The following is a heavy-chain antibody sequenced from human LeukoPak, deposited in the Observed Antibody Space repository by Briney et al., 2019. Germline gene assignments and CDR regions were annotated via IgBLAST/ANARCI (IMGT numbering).Heavy chain of an antibody. CDR1: GFSFSSYE. CDR2: ISSSGTTM. Sequence: SGGSLRLSCAASGFSFSSYEVHWVRQAPGKGLEWVSYISSSGTTMYYADSVKGRFTISRDNAKNSLYLQMNSLRAEDTAVYYCARGYYDSSGYFTSWYFDYWGQGTLVTVSS. CDR3: ARGYYDSSGYFTSWYFDY. D-gene: IGHD3-22*01. J-gene: IGHJ4*02. V-gene: IGHV3-48*03.